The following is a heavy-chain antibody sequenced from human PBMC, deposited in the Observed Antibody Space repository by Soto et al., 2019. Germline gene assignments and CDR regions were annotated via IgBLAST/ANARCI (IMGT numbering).Heavy chain of an antibody. CDR3: ASPPSASTSGPFLDY. D-gene: IGHD3-3*02. J-gene: IGHJ4*02. CDR2: INSRGVIL. CDR1: GFTFSDYY. V-gene: IGHV3-11*01. Sequence: GGSLRLSCAASGFTFSDYYMSWIRQAPGKGLEWVSYINSRGVILHYADSVKGRFTISRDNAKNSLYLQMNSLRAEDTAVYYCASPPSASTSGPFLDYWGQGTLVTVSS.